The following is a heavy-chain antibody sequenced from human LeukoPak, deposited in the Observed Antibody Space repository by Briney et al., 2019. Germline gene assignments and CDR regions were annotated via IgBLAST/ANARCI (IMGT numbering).Heavy chain of an antibody. J-gene: IGHJ3*02. D-gene: IGHD3-22*01. CDR1: GGSISSYY. CDR3: ARSTYYYDSSGDNDAFDI. Sequence: SETLSLTCTVSGGSISSYYWSWIRQPPGKGLEWIGYIYYSGSTNYNPSLKSRVTISVDRSKNQFSLKLSSVTAAGTAVYYCARSTYYYDSSGDNDAFDIWGQGTMVTVSS. V-gene: IGHV4-59*12. CDR2: IYYSGST.